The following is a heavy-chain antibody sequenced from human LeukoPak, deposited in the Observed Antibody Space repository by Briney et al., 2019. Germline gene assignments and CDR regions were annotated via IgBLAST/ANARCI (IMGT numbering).Heavy chain of an antibody. V-gene: IGHV1-8*01. CDR1: GYTFTSYD. CDR3: ARVFEDNWNDFDY. CDR2: MNPNSGNT. D-gene: IGHD1-20*01. J-gene: IGHJ4*02. Sequence: PRASVKVSCKASGYTFTSYDINWVRQATGLGLEWMGWMNPNSGNTGYAQKFQGRVTMTRNTSISTAYMELSSLRSEDTAVYYCARVFEDNWNDFDYWGQGTLVTVSS.